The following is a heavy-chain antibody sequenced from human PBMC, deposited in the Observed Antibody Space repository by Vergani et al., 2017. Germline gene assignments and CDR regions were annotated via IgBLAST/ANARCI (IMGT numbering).Heavy chain of an antibody. J-gene: IGHJ4*02. V-gene: IGHV5-51*03. CDR1: GYSFTSYW. CDR2: IYPGDSDT. D-gene: IGHD3-22*01. CDR3: AIYYYASSGYYSRFDY. Sequence: EVQLVQSGAEVKKPGESLKISCKGSGYSFTSYWIGWVRQMPGKGLEWMGIIYPGDSDTRYSPSFQGQVTISADKSISTAYLQWSSLKASDTAMYYCAIYYYASSGYYSRFDYWGQGTLVTVSS.